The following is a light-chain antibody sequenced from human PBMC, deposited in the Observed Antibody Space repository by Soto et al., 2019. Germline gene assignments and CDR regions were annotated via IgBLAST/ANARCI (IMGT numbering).Light chain of an antibody. CDR2: QDS. Sequence: SYELTQPPSLSVSPGQTASITCSGDKLGDKYACWYQQKPGQSPVLVIYQDSTRPSGIPERFSGSNSGNTATLTISGTQAMDEADYYCQAWDSSPHVVFGGGTQLTVL. V-gene: IGLV3-1*01. J-gene: IGLJ2*01. CDR3: QAWDSSPHVV. CDR1: KLGDKY.